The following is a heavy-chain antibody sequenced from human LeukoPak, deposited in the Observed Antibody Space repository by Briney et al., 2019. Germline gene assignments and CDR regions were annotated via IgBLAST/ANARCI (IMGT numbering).Heavy chain of an antibody. Sequence: GGSLRLSCGASGFTFNSYDMTWVRQAPGKGLDWGSGIYGRGGTTYYADSVKGRFIVSRDNSKNSLSLQMNSLRAEDTAVYYCARVVGRNWYLDLWGRGTQVTVSS. CDR2: IYGRGGTT. D-gene: IGHD1-14*01. V-gene: IGHV3-23*01. J-gene: IGHJ2*01. CDR1: GFTFNSYD. CDR3: ARVVGRNWYLDL.